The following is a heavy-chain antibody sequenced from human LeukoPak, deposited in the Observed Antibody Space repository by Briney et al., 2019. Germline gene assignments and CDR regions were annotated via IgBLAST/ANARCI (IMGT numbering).Heavy chain of an antibody. CDR3: ARGTTVEYCSSTSCYNVKYYFDY. Sequence: SETLFLTCAVYGGSFSGYYWSWIRQPPVKGLEWIGEINHSGSTNYNPSLKSRVTISVDTSKNQFSLKLSSVTAADTAVYYCARGTTVEYCSSTSCYNVKYYFDYWGQGTLVTVSS. CDR2: INHSGST. CDR1: GGSFSGYY. J-gene: IGHJ4*02. D-gene: IGHD2-2*02. V-gene: IGHV4-34*01.